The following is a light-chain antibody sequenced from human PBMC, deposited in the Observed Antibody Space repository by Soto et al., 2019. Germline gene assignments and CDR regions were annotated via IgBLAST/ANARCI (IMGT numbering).Light chain of an antibody. CDR1: QSVSSSY. V-gene: IGKV3-20*01. J-gene: IGKJ1*01. CDR2: GAS. CDR3: QQYGSSPWT. Sequence: EMELTQSPGNLSLSPRERGTVSYRVSQSVSSSYLAWYQQKPGQAPRLLIYGASSRATGIPDRFSGSGSGTDFTLTISRLEPEDFAVYYCQQYGSSPWTFGQGTKVDI.